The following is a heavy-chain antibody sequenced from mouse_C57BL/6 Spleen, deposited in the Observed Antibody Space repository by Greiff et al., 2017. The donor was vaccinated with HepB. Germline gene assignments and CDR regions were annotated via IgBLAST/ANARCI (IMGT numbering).Heavy chain of an antibody. Sequence: VQLQQSGPGLVAPSQSLSITCTVSGFSFTRYAISWVRQPPGKGLEWLGVIWTGGGTNYNSALQARLSISNHNSKSKVFLKMNSLQTDDTASYYCAVYDGLEGFAYWGQGTLVTVSA. J-gene: IGHJ3*01. CDR1: GFSFTRYA. D-gene: IGHD2-3*01. V-gene: IGHV2-9-1*01. CDR3: AVYDGLEGFAY. CDR2: IWTGGGT.